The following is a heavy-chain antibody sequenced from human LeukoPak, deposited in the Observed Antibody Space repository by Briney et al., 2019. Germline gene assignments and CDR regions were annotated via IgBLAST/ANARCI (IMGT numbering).Heavy chain of an antibody. J-gene: IGHJ4*02. CDR2: IYTSGST. V-gene: IGHV4-4*07. D-gene: IGHD2-15*01. CDR3: ARGGGYCSGGSCYGY. CDR1: GGSISSYY. Sequence: SETLSLTCTVSGGSISSYYWSWIRQPAGKGLEWIGRIYTSGSTNYNPSLKSRVTMSVDTSKNQFSLKLRSVAAVDTAVYYCARGGGYCSGGSCYGYWGQGTLVTVSS.